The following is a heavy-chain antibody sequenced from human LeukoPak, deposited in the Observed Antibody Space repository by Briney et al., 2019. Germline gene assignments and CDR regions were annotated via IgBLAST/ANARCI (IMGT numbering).Heavy chain of an antibody. Sequence: SQTLSLTCTVSGGSISSGGYYWSWIRQHPGQGLEWIGYIYYSGSTYYNPSLKSRITISVNTSKNPSSLKLSSVTAEDTAVYYCARDPVFAGGNSGYWGQGTLVTVS. CDR3: ARDPVFAGGNSGY. CDR2: IYYSGST. J-gene: IGHJ4*02. V-gene: IGHV4-31*03. CDR1: GGSISSGGYY. D-gene: IGHD2-21*02.